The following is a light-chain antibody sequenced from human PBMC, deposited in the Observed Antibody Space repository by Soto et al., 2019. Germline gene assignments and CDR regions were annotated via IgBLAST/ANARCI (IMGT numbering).Light chain of an antibody. CDR2: DAS. J-gene: IGKJ1*01. CDR1: QSVSSN. Sequence: EIVLTQSPGTLSVSPGDRVSLSCRASQSVSSNLAWYQQKPGQAPRLLIYDASNRATGIPARFSGSGSGTDFTLTISSLEPEDFAVYYCQQRSNWPWTFGQGTKVDIK. V-gene: IGKV3-11*01. CDR3: QQRSNWPWT.